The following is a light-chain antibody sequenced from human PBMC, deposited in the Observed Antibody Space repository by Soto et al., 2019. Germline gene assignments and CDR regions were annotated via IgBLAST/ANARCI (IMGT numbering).Light chain of an antibody. Sequence: QSVLTQPPSASGTPGRGVVISCSGGSSNIGSNTVNWYKQVPGSAPKLLIFNNDQRPSGVPGRFSASQSGTSASLAISGLQSEDEADYYCSAWDDSLSGPVFGGGTQLTVL. V-gene: IGLV1-44*01. CDR1: SSNIGSNT. CDR2: NND. CDR3: SAWDDSLSGPV. J-gene: IGLJ2*01.